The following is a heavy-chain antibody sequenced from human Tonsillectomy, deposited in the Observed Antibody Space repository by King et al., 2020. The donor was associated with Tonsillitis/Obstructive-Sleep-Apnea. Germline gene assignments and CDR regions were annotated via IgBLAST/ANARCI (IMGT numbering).Heavy chain of an antibody. CDR1: GFTFDDYG. D-gene: IGHD5-18*01. Sequence: VQLVESGGSVVRPGGSLRLSCGASGFTFDDYGMSWVRQGPGKGLEWVSGINWNGGTTGYADSVKGRFTISRDNAKNSLYLQMNSLSAEDQALYYCARSVGYTYGLDAFDIWGQGTLVTVAS. V-gene: IGHV3-20*04. CDR3: ARSVGYTYGLDAFDI. J-gene: IGHJ3*02. CDR2: INWNGGTT.